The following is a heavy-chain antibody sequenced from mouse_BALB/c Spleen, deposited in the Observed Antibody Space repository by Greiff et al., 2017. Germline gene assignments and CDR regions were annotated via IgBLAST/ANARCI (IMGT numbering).Heavy chain of an antibody. D-gene: IGHD2-14*01. Sequence: EVQLVESGGGLVKPGGSLKLSCAASGFTFSDYYMYWVRQTPEKRLEWVATISDGGSYTYYPDSVKGRFTISRDNAKNNLYLQMSSLKSEDTAMYYCTRDEGYEGYAMDYWGQGTSVTVSS. V-gene: IGHV5-4*02. CDR2: ISDGGSYT. CDR3: TRDEGYEGYAMDY. J-gene: IGHJ4*01. CDR1: GFTFSDYY.